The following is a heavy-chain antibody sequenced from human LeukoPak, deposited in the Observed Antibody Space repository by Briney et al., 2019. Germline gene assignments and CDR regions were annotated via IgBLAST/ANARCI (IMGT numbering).Heavy chain of an antibody. CDR1: GVRFSNYA. V-gene: IGHV3-23*01. J-gene: IGHJ4*02. Sequence: GGSLRLSCAVSGVRFSNYAMTWVRQAPGKGLEWVSTISASGSNTYYADSVKGRFTISRDNSKNTLYLQMNSLRAEDTAVYYCAKEQYSGSYLDYWGQGTLVTVSS. CDR3: AKEQYSGSYLDY. D-gene: IGHD1-26*01. CDR2: ISASGSNT.